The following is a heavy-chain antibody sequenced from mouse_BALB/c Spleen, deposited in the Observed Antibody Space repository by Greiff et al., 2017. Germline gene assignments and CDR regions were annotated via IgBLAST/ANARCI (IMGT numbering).Heavy chain of an antibody. CDR2: INPSTGYT. CDR3: ARWYEGLFDY. D-gene: IGHD2-14*01. J-gene: IGHJ2*01. CDR1: GYTFTSYW. V-gene: IGHV1-7*01. Sequence: VQLQQSGAELAKPGASVKMSCKASGYTFTSYWMHWVKQRPGQGLEWIGYINPSTGYTEYNQKFKDKATLTADKSSSTAYMQLSSLTSEDSAVYYCARWYEGLFDYWGQGTTLTVSS.